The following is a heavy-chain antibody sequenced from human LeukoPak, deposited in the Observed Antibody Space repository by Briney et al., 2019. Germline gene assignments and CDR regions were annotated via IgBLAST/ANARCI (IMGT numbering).Heavy chain of an antibody. V-gene: IGHV3-7*01. Sequence: PGGSLRLSCAASGFTFSRFWMSWVRQAPGKGLEWVANIKQDGSEKYYVDSVKGRFTISRDSAKNSLHLQMSSLRAEDTAIYYCASASPAGDYWGQGTQVTVSS. CDR1: GFTFSRFW. J-gene: IGHJ4*02. CDR3: ASASPAGDY. D-gene: IGHD2-2*01. CDR2: IKQDGSEK.